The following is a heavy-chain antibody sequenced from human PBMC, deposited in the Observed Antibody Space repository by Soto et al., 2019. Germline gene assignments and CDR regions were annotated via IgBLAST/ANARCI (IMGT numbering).Heavy chain of an antibody. CDR2: ISSSSSYI. D-gene: IGHD3-22*01. CDR3: ARKGPDYYDSSGFFDC. Sequence: GSLRLSCAASGFTFSGYSITWVRQAPGKGLEWVSSISSSSSYIYYADSVKGRFTISRDNAKNSLYLQMNSLRAEDTAVYYCARKGPDYYDSSGFFDCWGQGTLVTVSS. V-gene: IGHV3-21*01. CDR1: GFTFSGYS. J-gene: IGHJ4*02.